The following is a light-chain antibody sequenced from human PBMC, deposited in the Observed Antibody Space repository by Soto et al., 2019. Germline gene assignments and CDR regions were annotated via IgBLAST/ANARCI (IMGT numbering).Light chain of an antibody. Sequence: QSALTQPASVSGSSGQSITISCTGTSSDVGGYNYVSWYQQHPGKAPKLMIYDVNNRPSGVSNRFSGSKSGNTASLTISGLQAEDEADYYCSSYTSSNTLVFGTGTKVTVL. CDR1: SSDVGGYNY. CDR2: DVN. CDR3: SSYTSSNTLV. J-gene: IGLJ1*01. V-gene: IGLV2-14*01.